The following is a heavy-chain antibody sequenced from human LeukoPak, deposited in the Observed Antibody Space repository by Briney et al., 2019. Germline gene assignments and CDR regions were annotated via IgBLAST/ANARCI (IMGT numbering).Heavy chain of an antibody. CDR3: ARETIVGATGLDY. D-gene: IGHD1-26*01. CDR1: GFTFSSHA. Sequence: GGSLRLSCAASGFTFSSHAMNWVRQAPGKGLEWVSSISSSSSYIYYADSVKGRFTISRDNAKNSLYLQMNSLRAEDTAVYYCARETIVGATGLDYWGQGTLVTVSS. CDR2: ISSSSSYI. V-gene: IGHV3-21*01. J-gene: IGHJ4*02.